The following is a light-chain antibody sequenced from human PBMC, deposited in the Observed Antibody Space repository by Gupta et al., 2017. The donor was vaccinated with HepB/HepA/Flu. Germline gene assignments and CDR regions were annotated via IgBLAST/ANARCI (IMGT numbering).Light chain of an antibody. CDR1: QSVSSGF. Sequence: EIVLTQSPGTLSLSPGDRATLSCRASQSVSSGFLAWYQQKPGQAPRLLMYGASNRATGIPDRFSGSGSGTDFTLTISRLEPEDFAVYYCQHDSSSPWTFGQGTKVEIK. J-gene: IGKJ1*01. CDR2: GAS. V-gene: IGKV3-20*01. CDR3: QHDSSSPWT.